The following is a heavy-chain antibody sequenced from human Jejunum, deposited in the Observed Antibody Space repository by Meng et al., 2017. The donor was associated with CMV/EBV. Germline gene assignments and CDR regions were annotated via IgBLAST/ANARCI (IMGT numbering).Heavy chain of an antibody. CDR3: ATSSSGFDFWTDY. D-gene: IGHD5-12*01. CDR1: GYTFTGYY. J-gene: IGHJ4*02. V-gene: IGHV1-2*02. Sequence: CKVSGYTFTGYYMHWVRQAPGQGPEWMGWINPNSGDTTYPQQFQGRVTMTRDTSISTAYMELSSLRSDDTAVYYCATSSSGFDFWTDYWGQGTLVTVSS. CDR2: INPNSGDT.